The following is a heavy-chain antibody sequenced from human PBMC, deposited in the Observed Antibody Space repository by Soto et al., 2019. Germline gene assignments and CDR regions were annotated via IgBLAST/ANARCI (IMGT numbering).Heavy chain of an antibody. J-gene: IGHJ3*01. Sequence: PGGSLRLSCATSGFSFGSYWMTWIRQAPGKGLEWVANIKEDGSEKNYVDSVKGRFTISRDNAKNALYVQMNSLRAEDTAVYYCARDTPPVDYVAGIYYDALDVLG. CDR2: IKEDGSEK. D-gene: IGHD3-10*01. V-gene: IGHV3-7*04. CDR1: GFSFGSYW. CDR3: ARDTPPVDYVAGIYYDALDV.